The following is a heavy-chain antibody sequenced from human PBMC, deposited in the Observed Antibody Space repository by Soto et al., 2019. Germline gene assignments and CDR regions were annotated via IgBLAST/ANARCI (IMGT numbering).Heavy chain of an antibody. CDR3: ARDTYGGSYYDY. V-gene: IGHV1-18*01. CDR2: ISAYNGNT. CDR1: GYTFTSYG. D-gene: IGHD1-26*01. Sequence: ASVKVSCKASGYTFTSYGSSWVRQAPGQGLEWMGWISAYNGNTNYAQKLQGRVTMTTDTSTSTAYMELRSLRSDDTAVYYCARDTYGGSYYDYWGQGTLVTVSS. J-gene: IGHJ4*02.